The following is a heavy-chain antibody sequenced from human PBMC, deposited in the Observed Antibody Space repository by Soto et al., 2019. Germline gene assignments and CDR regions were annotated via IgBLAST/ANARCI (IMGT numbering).Heavy chain of an antibody. J-gene: IGHJ5*02. Sequence: ASVKVSCKASGYTFTSYAMHWVRQAPGQRLEWMGWINAGNGNTKYSQKFQGRVTITRDTSASTAYMELSSLRSEDTAVYYCARHGERTIRSLNWFDPWGQGTLVTVS. D-gene: IGHD4-17*01. CDR2: INAGNGNT. V-gene: IGHV1-3*01. CDR3: ARHGERTIRSLNWFDP. CDR1: GYTFTSYA.